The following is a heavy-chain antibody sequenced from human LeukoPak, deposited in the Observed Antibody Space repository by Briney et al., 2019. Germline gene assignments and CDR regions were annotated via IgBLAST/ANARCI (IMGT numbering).Heavy chain of an antibody. CDR1: GFTFSSYG. CDR2: IWYGGSNK. CDR3: ARTSWSFPFDY. D-gene: IGHD6-13*01. Sequence: PGRSLRLSCAASGFTFSSYGMHWVRQAPGKGLEWVAVIWYGGSNKYYADSVKGRFTISRDNSKNTLYLQMNSLRAEDTAVYYCARTSWSFPFDYWGQGTLVTVSS. V-gene: IGHV3-33*01. J-gene: IGHJ4*02.